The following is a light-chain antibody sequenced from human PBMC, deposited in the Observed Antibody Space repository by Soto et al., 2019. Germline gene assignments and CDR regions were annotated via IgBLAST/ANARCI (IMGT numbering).Light chain of an antibody. CDR2: DVS. V-gene: IGLV2-14*01. CDR1: SSDVGGYNY. Sequence: SALTQPASVSGSPGQSITISCTGTSSDVGGYNYVSWYQQHPGKAPKLMIYDVSNRPSRVSDRFSGSKSGNTASLTISGLQAEDEADYYCSSYTSSSTLGVFGTGTKVTVL. CDR3: SSYTSSSTLGV. J-gene: IGLJ1*01.